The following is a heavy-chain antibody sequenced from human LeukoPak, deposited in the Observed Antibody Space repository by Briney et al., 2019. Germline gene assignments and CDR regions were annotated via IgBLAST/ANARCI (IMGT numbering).Heavy chain of an antibody. V-gene: IGHV1-2*02. Sequence: ASVKVSCKTSGYTFTDYYLHWVRQAPGQELEWVGWIHPKTGAKHYAQKFRGRLTMTRDTSISTVYMELTRLRSDDTAVYYCARNMGRDSGYDYDYWGQGTLVTASS. J-gene: IGHJ4*02. CDR1: GYTFTDYY. CDR2: IHPKTGAK. CDR3: ARNMGRDSGYDYDY. D-gene: IGHD5-12*01.